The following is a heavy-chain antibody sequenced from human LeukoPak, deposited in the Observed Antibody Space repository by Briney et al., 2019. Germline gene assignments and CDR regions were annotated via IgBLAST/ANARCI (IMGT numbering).Heavy chain of an antibody. V-gene: IGHV6-1*01. CDR1: GDSVSNNSAA. CDR3: ARDFRVANWFDP. CDR2: TYFRSKWYN. J-gene: IGHJ5*02. D-gene: IGHD2-15*01. Sequence: KCSQTLSLICAISGDSVSNNSAAWNWIRQSPSRGLEWLGRTYFRSKWYNDYAVSVKSRITINPDTSKNQFSLQLNSVTPEDTAVYYCARDFRVANWFDPWGQGTLVTVSS.